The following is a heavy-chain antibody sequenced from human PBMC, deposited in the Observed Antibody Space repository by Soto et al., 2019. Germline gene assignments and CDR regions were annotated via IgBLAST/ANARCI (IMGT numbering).Heavy chain of an antibody. V-gene: IGHV1-3*01. J-gene: IGHJ6*03. CDR2: INAGNGNT. CDR3: ARDGRYQLPPHGHYSYSMDV. CDR1: GYTFTSYA. Sequence: ASVKVSCKASGYTFTSYAMHWVRQAPGQRLEWMGWINAGNGNTKYSQKFQGRVTITRDTSASTAYMELSSLRSEDTAVYYCARDGRYQLPPHGHYSYSMDVWGKGTTVTVSS. D-gene: IGHD2-2*01.